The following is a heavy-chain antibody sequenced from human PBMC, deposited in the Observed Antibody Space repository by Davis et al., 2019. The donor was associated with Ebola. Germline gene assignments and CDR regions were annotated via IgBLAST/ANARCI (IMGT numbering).Heavy chain of an antibody. CDR3: ARRGAAAGYFDY. V-gene: IGHV4-39*01. CDR1: GGSISSSSYH. D-gene: IGHD6-13*01. CDR2: IYYSGST. Sequence: MPSETLSLTCTVSGGSISSSSYHWGWIRQPPGKGLEWIGNIYYSGSTYCNPSLKSRVTISVDTSKNQFSLKLSSVTAADTAVYYCARRGAAAGYFDYWGQGTLVTVSS. J-gene: IGHJ4*02.